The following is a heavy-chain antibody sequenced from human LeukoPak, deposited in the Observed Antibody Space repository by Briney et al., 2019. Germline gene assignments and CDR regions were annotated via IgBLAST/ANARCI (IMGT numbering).Heavy chain of an antibody. CDR3: AKDPPITMVRGVSFDY. J-gene: IGHJ4*02. CDR2: ISGSGSST. V-gene: IGHV3-23*01. D-gene: IGHD3-10*01. Sequence: PGGSLRLSCAASGFTFSSYAMSWVRQAPGKGLEWVSAISGSGSSTYYADSVKGRFTISRDNSKNTLYLQMNSLRVEDTAVYYCAKDPPITMVRGVSFDYWGQGTLVTVSS. CDR1: GFTFSSYA.